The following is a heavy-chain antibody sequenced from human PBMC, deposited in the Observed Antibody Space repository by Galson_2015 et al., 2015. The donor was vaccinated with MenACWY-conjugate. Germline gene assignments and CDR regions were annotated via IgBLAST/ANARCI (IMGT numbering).Heavy chain of an antibody. D-gene: IGHD3-22*01. V-gene: IGHV3-23*01. Sequence: SLRLSCAASGFTFPSHAMNWVRQAPGKGLEWVAGISGSGTDTYYADSVKGRFTISRDNSKNTLSMQMNSLRAQDTAVYYCFLLPAVLMRFPKWFGPWGQGTLV. CDR1: GFTFPSHA. J-gene: IGHJ5*02. CDR3: FLLPAVLMRFPKWFGP. CDR2: ISGSGTDT.